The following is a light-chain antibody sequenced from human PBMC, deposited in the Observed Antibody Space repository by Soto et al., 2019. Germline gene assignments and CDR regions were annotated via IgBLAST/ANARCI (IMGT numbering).Light chain of an antibody. CDR1: TGAVTNGHY. CDR3: LLSYNGPYV. V-gene: IGLV7-46*01. J-gene: IGLJ1*01. Sequence: QALVTQEPSLTVSPGGTVTLTCGSSTGAVTNGHYPYWFQQKPCQAPRTLIYDTTNRHSWTPARFSGSLLGGKAALTLSGAQTEDEAEYYCLLSYNGPYVFGTGTKVTVL. CDR2: DTT.